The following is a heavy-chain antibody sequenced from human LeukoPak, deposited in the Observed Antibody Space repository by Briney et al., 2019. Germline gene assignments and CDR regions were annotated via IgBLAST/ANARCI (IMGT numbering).Heavy chain of an antibody. V-gene: IGHV3-21*01. CDR1: GFTFSNYR. J-gene: IGHJ4*02. CDR3: ARDRADPDYGDYVFAY. D-gene: IGHD4-17*01. Sequence: GGSLRLSCAASGFTFSNYRMNWVRQAPGKGLEWVSSISSRRSYIYYADSLKGRFTISRDNAKNSLYLNIHSLRVEDTAVYYCARDRADPDYGDYVFAYWGQGTLVTVSS. CDR2: ISSRRSYI.